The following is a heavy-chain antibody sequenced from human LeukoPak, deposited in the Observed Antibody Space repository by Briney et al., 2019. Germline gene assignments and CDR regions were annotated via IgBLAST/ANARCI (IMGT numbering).Heavy chain of an antibody. CDR2: IYYSGST. J-gene: IGHJ4*02. CDR1: GGSISSGGYY. V-gene: IGHV4-31*03. D-gene: IGHD3-10*01. CDR3: AREWFGELSLFDY. Sequence: PSQTLSLTCTASGGSISSGGYYWSWIRQHPGKGLEWIGYIYYSGSTYYNPSLKSRVTISVDTSKNQFSLKLSSVTAADTAVYYCAREWFGELSLFDYWGQGTLVTVSS.